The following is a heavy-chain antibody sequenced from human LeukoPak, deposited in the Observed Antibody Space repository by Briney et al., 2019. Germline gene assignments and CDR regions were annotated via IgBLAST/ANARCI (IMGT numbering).Heavy chain of an antibody. D-gene: IGHD1-26*01. V-gene: IGHV3-74*01. J-gene: IGHJ4*02. CDR3: ARDRPHSGRYSYDY. Sequence: GGSLRLSCAASGFTFSSYAMSWVRQAPGKGLEWVSRINSDVSSISYADSVKGRFTISRDNAKNTLYPQMNSLRAEDTAVYYCARDRPHSGRYSYDYWGQGILVTVSS. CDR2: INSDVSSI. CDR1: GFTFSSYA.